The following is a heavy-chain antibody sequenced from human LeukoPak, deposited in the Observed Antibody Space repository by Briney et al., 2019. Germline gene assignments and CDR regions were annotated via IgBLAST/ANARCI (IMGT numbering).Heavy chain of an antibody. CDR1: GGSFSGYY. CDR2: IYYSGST. Sequence: SETLSLTCAVYGGSFSGYYWSWIRQPPGKGLEWIGYIYYSGSTNYNPSLKSRVTISVDTSKNQFSLKLSSVTAADTAVYYCARARSHAFDIWGQGTMVTVSS. J-gene: IGHJ3*02. CDR3: ARARSHAFDI. V-gene: IGHV4-59*01.